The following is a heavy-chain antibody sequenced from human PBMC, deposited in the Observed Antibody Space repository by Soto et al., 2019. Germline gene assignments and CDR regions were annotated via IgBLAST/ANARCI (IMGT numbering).Heavy chain of an antibody. D-gene: IGHD2-2*01. Sequence: QVQLVQSGAEVKKPGSSVKVSCKASGGTFSSYAISWVRQAPGQGLEWMGGIIPIFGTANYAQKFQGRVTITADESTSTAYMELSSLRSEDTAVYYCARVGGYCSSTSCYPYYYYGMDVWGQGITVTVSS. CDR1: GGTFSSYA. J-gene: IGHJ6*02. CDR3: ARVGGYCSSTSCYPYYYYGMDV. CDR2: IIPIFGTA. V-gene: IGHV1-69*01.